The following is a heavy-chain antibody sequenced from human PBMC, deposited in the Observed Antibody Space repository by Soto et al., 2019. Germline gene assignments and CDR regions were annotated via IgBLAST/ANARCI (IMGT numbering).Heavy chain of an antibody. D-gene: IGHD2-8*01. CDR2: IWYDGSNK. J-gene: IGHJ4*02. Sequence: QVLLVESGGGVVQPGTSLRLSCAASGFMFNTYGMHWVRQAPGKGLEWVAGIWYDGSNKYYADSVKGRFTISRDNSKNKMVRQRHSLRAEDTAVYYCAGLGYDVDSTNSVGNYWGQGTLVTVSS. CDR3: AGLGYDVDSTNSVGNY. CDR1: GFMFNTYG. V-gene: IGHV3-33*01.